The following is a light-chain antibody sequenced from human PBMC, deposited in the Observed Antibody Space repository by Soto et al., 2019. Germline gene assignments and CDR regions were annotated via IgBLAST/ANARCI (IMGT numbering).Light chain of an antibody. CDR3: QVWDSSSDHWV. J-gene: IGLJ3*02. CDR2: YNS. CDR1: NIGSKS. V-gene: IGLV3-21*04. Sequence: SYELTQPPSVSVAPGKTARITCGGNNIGSKSVHWYQQKPGQAPVVVIYYNSDRPSGIPERFSGSNSGNTATLTISRVEAGDEADYYCQVWDSSSDHWVFGGGTKLTVL.